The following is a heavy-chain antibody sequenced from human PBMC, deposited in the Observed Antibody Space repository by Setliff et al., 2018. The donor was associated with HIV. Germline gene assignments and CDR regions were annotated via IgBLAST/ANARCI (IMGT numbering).Heavy chain of an antibody. D-gene: IGHD6-13*01. CDR1: GGSISSSNW. V-gene: IGHV4-4*02. CDR2: IYHSGST. J-gene: IGHJ5*02. CDR3: ATSIAAAGNWVVWFDP. Sequence: LSLTCAVSGGSISSSNWWSWVRQPPGKGLEWIGEIYHSGSTNYIPSLKSRVTISVDTSKNQFSLKLNSVAAADTAVYYCATSIAAAGNWVVWFDPWGQGTLVTVSS.